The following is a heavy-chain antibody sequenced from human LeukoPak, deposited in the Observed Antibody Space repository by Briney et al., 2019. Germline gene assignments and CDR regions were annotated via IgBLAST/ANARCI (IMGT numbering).Heavy chain of an antibody. CDR2: IKQDGSEK. D-gene: IGHD6-19*01. Sequence: GSLRLSCAASGFTFSSCWMSWVRQAPGKGLEWVANIKQDGSEKYYVDSVKGRFTISRDNAKNSLYLQMNSLRAEDTAEYYCVGGGWYFDYWGQGTLVTVSS. CDR3: VGGGWYFDY. CDR1: GFTFSSCW. J-gene: IGHJ4*02. V-gene: IGHV3-7*03.